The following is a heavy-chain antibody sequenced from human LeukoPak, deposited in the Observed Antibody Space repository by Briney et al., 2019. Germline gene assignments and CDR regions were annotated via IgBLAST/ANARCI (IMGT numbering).Heavy chain of an antibody. CDR3: ARDRRYSSSSGGPFDY. CDR2: IIPILGTA. V-gene: IGHV1-69*05. Sequence: SVKVSCKASGGTFSSYAISWVRQAPGQGLEWMGGIIPILGTANYAQKFQGRVTITTDESTSTAYMELSSLRSEDTAVYYCARDRRYSSSSGGPFDYWGQGTLVTVPS. D-gene: IGHD6-6*01. CDR1: GGTFSSYA. J-gene: IGHJ4*02.